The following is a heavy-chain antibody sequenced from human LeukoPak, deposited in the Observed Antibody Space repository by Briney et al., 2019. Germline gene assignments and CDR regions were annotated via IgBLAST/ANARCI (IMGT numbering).Heavy chain of an antibody. D-gene: IGHD6-13*01. Sequence: PGRSLRLSCAASGFTFSRYGMHWVRQAPGKGLEWVAVVWYDGTNKFYVDSVKGRFTISRDNSKNALYLQMNSLRDDDTAVYYCAGSSSGPAFDVWGQGTMVTVSS. V-gene: IGHV3-33*01. CDR3: AGSSSGPAFDV. CDR1: GFTFSRYG. J-gene: IGHJ3*01. CDR2: VWYDGTNK.